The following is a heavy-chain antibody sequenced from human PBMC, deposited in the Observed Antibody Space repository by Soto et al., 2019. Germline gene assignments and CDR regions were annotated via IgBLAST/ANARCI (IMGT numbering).Heavy chain of an antibody. Sequence: PGGSLRLSCVASGFSFSDYGMHWVRQAPGKGLEWVSTILVDGRTFYVDSVKGRFTISRDTSQNTVYLQMNSLTAGDTALYYCAKATATGGGAFDICGQGTMVTVSS. D-gene: IGHD2-8*02. CDR2: ILVDGRT. V-gene: IGHV3-23*01. CDR1: GFSFSDYG. J-gene: IGHJ3*02. CDR3: AKATATGGGAFDI.